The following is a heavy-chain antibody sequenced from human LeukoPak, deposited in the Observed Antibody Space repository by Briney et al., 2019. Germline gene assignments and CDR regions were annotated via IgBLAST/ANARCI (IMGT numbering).Heavy chain of an antibody. Sequence: GGSLRLSCAASGFTLSSYAMSWVRQAPGQGLEWVSAISDSGGNTYYADYVKGRFTISRDNSKNTLYLQMNSLRAEDTAVYYCAKQDIRSSAWYDWGQGTLVTVSS. J-gene: IGHJ4*02. V-gene: IGHV3-23*01. CDR2: ISDSGGNT. CDR1: GFTLSSYA. D-gene: IGHD6-19*01. CDR3: AKQDIRSSAWYD.